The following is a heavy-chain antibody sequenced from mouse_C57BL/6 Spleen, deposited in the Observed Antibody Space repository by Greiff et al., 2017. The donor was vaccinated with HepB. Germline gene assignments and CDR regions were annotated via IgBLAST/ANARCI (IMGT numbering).Heavy chain of an antibody. D-gene: IGHD1-1*01. V-gene: IGHV1-54*01. CDR1: GYAFTNYL. CDR2: INPGSGGT. J-gene: IGHJ2*01. Sequence: QVQLKQSGAELVRPGTSVKVSCKASGYAFTNYLIEWVKQRPGQGLEWIGVINPGSGGTNYNEKFKGKATLTADKSSSTAYMQLSSLTSEDSAVYFCARSGFITTVVASFDYWGQGTTLTVSS. CDR3: ARSGFITTVVASFDY.